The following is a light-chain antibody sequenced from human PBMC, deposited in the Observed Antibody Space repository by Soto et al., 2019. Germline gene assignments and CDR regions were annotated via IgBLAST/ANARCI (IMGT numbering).Light chain of an antibody. Sequence: QPVLTQSSSASASLGSSVKLTCTLSSGHSSYIIAWHQQQPGKAPRYLMKLEGSGSYNKGSGVPDRFSGSSSGADRYLTISNLLFEDEAGYYCETWDSNTHTVFGGGTKLTVL. CDR1: SGHSSYI. CDR2: LEGSGSY. J-gene: IGLJ3*02. CDR3: ETWDSNTHTV. V-gene: IGLV4-60*02.